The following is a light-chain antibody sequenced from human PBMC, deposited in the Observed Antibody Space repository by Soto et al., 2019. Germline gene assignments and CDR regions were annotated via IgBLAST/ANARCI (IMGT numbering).Light chain of an antibody. V-gene: IGKV1-5*01. CDR1: QSIHRW. Sequence: DIQMTQSPSTLSASVGDRVTITCRASQSIHRWLAWYQQKPGKAPKLLIYDASSLESGVPSRFSGSGSGTEFTLTISSLQPDDFATYYCQHYNSYLFGPGTKVAIK. CDR3: QHYNSYL. CDR2: DAS. J-gene: IGKJ3*01.